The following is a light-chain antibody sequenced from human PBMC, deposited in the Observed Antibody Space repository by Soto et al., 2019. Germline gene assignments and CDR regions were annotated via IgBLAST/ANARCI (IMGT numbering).Light chain of an antibody. Sequence: DIQMTQSPSSLSASVGDRVTITCRASQSISSYLNWYQQKPGKAPKLLIYGASARATGIPARFSGSGSGTEFTLTISSLQSEDFAVYYCHQYNHWPITFGQGTRLEIK. J-gene: IGKJ5*01. CDR3: HQYNHWPIT. CDR2: GAS. CDR1: QSISSY. V-gene: IGKV1-39*01.